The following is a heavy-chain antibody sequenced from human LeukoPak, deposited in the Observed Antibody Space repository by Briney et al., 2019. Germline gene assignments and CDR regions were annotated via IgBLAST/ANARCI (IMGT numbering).Heavy chain of an antibody. CDR2: IIPIFGTA. CDR3: ARGYCSSTSCYTWPYYYYYMDV. V-gene: IGHV1-69*05. D-gene: IGHD2-2*02. CDR1: GGTFSSYA. Sequence: SVKVSCKASGGTFSSYAISWVRQAPGQGLEWMGGIIPIFGTANYAQKFQGRVTITTDESTSTAYMELSSLRSEDTAVYYCARGYCSSTSCYTWPYYYYYMDVWGKGTTVTVSS. J-gene: IGHJ6*03.